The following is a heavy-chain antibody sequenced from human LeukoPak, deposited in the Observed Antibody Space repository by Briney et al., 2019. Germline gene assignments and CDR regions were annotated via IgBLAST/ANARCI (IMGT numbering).Heavy chain of an antibody. CDR2: INEGGNVK. J-gene: IGHJ4*02. D-gene: IGHD6-19*01. V-gene: IGHV3-7*01. Sequence: GGSLRLSCAASGFTFSAYWMTWVRQAPGKGLEWVANINEGGNVKIYVDSVKGRFTISRDNTKISLYLQMYSLRAEDTAVYYCARVGKNGWDFDHWGQGTLVTVSS. CDR3: ARVGKNGWDFDH. CDR1: GFTFSAYW.